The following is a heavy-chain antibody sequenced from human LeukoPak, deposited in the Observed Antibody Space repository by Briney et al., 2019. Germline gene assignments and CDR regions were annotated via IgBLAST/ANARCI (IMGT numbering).Heavy chain of an antibody. CDR2: IYYSGST. V-gene: IGHV4-39*01. D-gene: IGHD4-17*01. Sequence: SETLSLTCTVSGGSISSSSYYWGWIRQPPGKGLEWIGSIYYSGSTYYNPSLKSRVTISVDTSKNQFSLKLSSVTAADTAVYYCARHEIAYGDYVMEMVYWGQGTLVTVSS. J-gene: IGHJ4*02. CDR3: ARHEIAYGDYVMEMVY. CDR1: GGSISSSSYY.